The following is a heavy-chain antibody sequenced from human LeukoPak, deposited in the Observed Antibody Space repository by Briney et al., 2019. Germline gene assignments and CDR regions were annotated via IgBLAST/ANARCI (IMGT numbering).Heavy chain of an antibody. J-gene: IGHJ4*02. CDR3: AKDRYSGSYYGYFDY. CDR1: GFTFSSYA. CDR2: ISYDGSNK. Sequence: PGGSLRLSCAASGFTFSSYAMHWVRQAPGKGLEWVAVISYDGSNKYYADSVKGRFTISRDNSKNTLYLQMNSLRAEDTAVYYCAKDRYSGSYYGYFDYWGQGTLVTVSS. D-gene: IGHD1-26*01. V-gene: IGHV3-30*04.